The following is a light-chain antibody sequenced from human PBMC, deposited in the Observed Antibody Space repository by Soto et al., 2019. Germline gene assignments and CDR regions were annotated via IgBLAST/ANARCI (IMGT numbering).Light chain of an antibody. CDR3: QVWHSSSDHRYV. V-gene: IGLV3-21*04. Sequence: SYELTQPPSVSVAPGKTARITCGGNNIGSKSVHWYQQKPGQAPVLVIYYDSDRPSGIPERFSGSNSGNTATLTISRVEAGDEADYYCQVWHSSSDHRYVFGTGTKVTVL. CDR1: NIGSKS. J-gene: IGLJ1*01. CDR2: YDS.